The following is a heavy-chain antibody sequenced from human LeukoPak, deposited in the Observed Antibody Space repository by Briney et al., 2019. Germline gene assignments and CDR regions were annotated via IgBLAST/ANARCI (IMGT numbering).Heavy chain of an antibody. V-gene: IGHV1-2*02. CDR2: IYPDSGDT. J-gene: IGHJ4*02. CDR3: ARPFIETPSLGALDF. D-gene: IGHD4-23*01. Sequence: ASVKVSCKASGYTFTDYYMHWVRQAPGQGLEWMGWIYPDSGDTNYAQNFQGRVTITRDTSISTAYMELSRLRSDDTAVYYCARPFIETPSLGALDFWGQGTLVTVSS. CDR1: GYTFTDYY.